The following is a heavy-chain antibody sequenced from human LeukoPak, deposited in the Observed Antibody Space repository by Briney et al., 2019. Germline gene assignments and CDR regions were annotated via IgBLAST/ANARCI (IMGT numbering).Heavy chain of an antibody. D-gene: IGHD5-12*01. Sequence: PSETLSPTCTVSGGSISSSTYYWGWIRQSPERGLEGIGDIHYSGSSYYNPSLKSRVTISVDTSKNQFSLKLNSVTAADTAVYCCAKHLGGPYSDYAHFGHWGQGALVTVSS. CDR3: AKHLGGPYSDYAHFGH. V-gene: IGHV4-39*01. J-gene: IGHJ4*02. CDR2: IHYSGSS. CDR1: GGSISSSTYY.